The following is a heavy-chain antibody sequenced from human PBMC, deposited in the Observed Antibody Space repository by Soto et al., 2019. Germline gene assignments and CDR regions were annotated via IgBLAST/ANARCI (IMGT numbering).Heavy chain of an antibody. CDR2: IIPIFGPA. CDR3: GSGSSWATVEY. CDR1: GGTVSNSA. V-gene: IGHV1-69*01. D-gene: IGHD6-13*01. J-gene: IGHJ4*02. Sequence: QVQLVQSGAEVKKPGSSVKVSCKASGGTVSNSAISWLRQAPGQGLERMGGIIPIFGPATYSQKFQDRVTITADESTDTGYMELCSLTSEVTAVYFCGSGSSWATVEYCGQGTLFAVSS.